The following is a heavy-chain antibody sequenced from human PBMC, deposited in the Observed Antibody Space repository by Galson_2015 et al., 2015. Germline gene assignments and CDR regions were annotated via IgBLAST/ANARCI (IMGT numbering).Heavy chain of an antibody. Sequence: SLRLSCAASGFTFDDYAMHWVRQAPGKGLEWVSGISWNSGSIGYADSVKGRFTISRDNAKNSLYLQMNSLRAEDTALYYCAKVTTYYYGSGRVDYGMDVWGQGPRSPSP. CDR2: ISWNSGSI. D-gene: IGHD3-10*01. CDR3: AKVTTYYYGSGRVDYGMDV. V-gene: IGHV3-9*01. CDR1: GFTFDDYA. J-gene: IGHJ6*02.